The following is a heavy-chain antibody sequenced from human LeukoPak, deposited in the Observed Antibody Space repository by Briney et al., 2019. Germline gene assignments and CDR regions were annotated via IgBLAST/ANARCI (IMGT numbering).Heavy chain of an antibody. CDR1: GGTFSSYA. CDR2: IIPIFGTA. CDR3: ARVQGQGGYYDDWFDP. V-gene: IGHV1-69*13. Sequence: SVKVSCKASGGTFSSYAISWVRQAPGQGLEWMGGIIPIFGTANYAQKFQGRVTITADESASTAYMELSSLRSEDTAVYYCARVQGQGGYYDDWFDPWGQGTLVTVSS. D-gene: IGHD3-22*01. J-gene: IGHJ5*02.